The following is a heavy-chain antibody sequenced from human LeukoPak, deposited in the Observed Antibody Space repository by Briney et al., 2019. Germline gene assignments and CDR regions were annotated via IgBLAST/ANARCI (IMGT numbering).Heavy chain of an antibody. CDR2: IYYSGST. J-gene: IGHJ4*02. Sequence: SETLSLTCTVSGGSISSYYWSWIRQPPGKGLEWIGYIYYSGSTNYNPSLKSRVTISVDTSKNQFSLKLSSVTAADTAVYYCARGTSYFGVVPLGPPYYFDYWGQGTLVTVSS. CDR1: GGSISSYY. CDR3: ARGTSYFGVVPLGPPYYFDY. V-gene: IGHV4-59*01. D-gene: IGHD3-3*01.